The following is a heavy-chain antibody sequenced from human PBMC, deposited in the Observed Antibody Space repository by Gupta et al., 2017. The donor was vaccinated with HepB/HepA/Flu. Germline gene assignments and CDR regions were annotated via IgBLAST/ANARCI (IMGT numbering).Heavy chain of an antibody. CDR3: VSGDLFDY. J-gene: IGHJ4*02. D-gene: IGHD7-27*01. V-gene: IGHV3-7*01. Sequence: EVHLVESGGGVVQPGGSLSLSCAAAGFSFASHWMDWFRQAPGKGLEWVANIKQDGTEKYYVDSVKGRFTISRDNTKNSVYLQMNNLRDEDTAIYYCVSGDLFDYWGQGTRVTVSS. CDR1: GFSFASHW. CDR2: IKQDGTEK.